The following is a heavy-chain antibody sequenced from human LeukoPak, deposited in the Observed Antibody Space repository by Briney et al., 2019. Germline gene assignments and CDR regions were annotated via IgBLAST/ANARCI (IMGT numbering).Heavy chain of an antibody. CDR3: AKDRMEAAVIVVVTAFDY. CDR2: ISGSGGST. CDR1: GFTFSSYA. V-gene: IGHV3-23*01. Sequence: PGGSLRLSCAASGFTFSSYAMSWVCQAPGKGLEWVSAISGSGGSTYYADSVKGRFTISRDNSKNTLYLQMNSLRAEDTAVYYCAKDRMEAAVIVVVTAFDYWGQGTLVTVSS. J-gene: IGHJ4*02. D-gene: IGHD3-22*01.